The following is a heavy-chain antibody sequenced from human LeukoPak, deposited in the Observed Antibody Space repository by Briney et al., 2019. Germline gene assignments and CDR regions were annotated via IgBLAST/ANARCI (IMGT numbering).Heavy chain of an antibody. D-gene: IGHD3-22*01. Sequence: GSLRLSCAASGFTFSDFYMNWIRQAPGKGLEWISFISSSSSHTNYADSVKGRFIISRDNAKKSLFLQMNSLRDEDTAVYYCARDDRFDGSGHYSAFDVWGQGTMVTVSS. CDR1: GFTFSDFY. J-gene: IGHJ3*01. CDR3: ARDDRFDGSGHYSAFDV. CDR2: ISSSSSHT. V-gene: IGHV3-11*05.